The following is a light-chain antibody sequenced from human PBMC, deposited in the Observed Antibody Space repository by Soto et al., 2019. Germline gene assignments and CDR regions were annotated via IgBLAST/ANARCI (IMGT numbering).Light chain of an antibody. CDR3: KLYAGSNNYV. CDR2: DVN. J-gene: IGLJ1*01. V-gene: IGLV2-18*01. Sequence: QSVLTQPPSVSGSPGQSVTISCTATTTDIDNYDSVSWYQQAPGTAPKLTIYDVNNRPSGAPDRVSGSTSGNTASLTLLGPQAADEADYFCKLYAGSNNYVLGSGTK. CDR1: TTDIDNYDS.